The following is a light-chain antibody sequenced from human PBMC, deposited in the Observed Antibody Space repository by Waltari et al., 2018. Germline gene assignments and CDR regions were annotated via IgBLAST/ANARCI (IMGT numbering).Light chain of an antibody. CDR2: EDS. V-gene: IGLV3-1*01. Sequence: SYDLTQPPSVFVSPGQAASIPRPGDNLGDMFVCWYQQKPGQSPLLIIFEDSKRPSGISERFSASNSGNTATLTISGTQTLDEAVYFCQAWDDKIEVFGGGTRLTVL. CDR3: QAWDDKIEV. J-gene: IGLJ2*01. CDR1: NLGDMF.